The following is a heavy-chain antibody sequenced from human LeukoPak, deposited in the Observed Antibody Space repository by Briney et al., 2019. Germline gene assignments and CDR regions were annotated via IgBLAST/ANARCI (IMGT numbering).Heavy chain of an antibody. CDR3: ARFSPRAMGNYLDF. CDR1: GGSISTSSYY. D-gene: IGHD7-27*01. Sequence: SETLSLTCTVSGGSISTSSYYWSWIRQPAGKGLEWIGRIYTSGSTNYNPSLKSRVTMSVDTSKNQFSLKLSSVTAADTAVYYCARFSPRAMGNYLDFWGQGTLVTVSS. V-gene: IGHV4-61*02. CDR2: IYTSGST. J-gene: IGHJ4*02.